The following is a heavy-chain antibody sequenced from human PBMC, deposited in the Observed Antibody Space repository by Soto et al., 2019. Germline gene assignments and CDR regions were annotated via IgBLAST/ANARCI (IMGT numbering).Heavy chain of an antibody. CDR2: IIPIFGTA. V-gene: IGHV1-69*13. J-gene: IGHJ4*02. CDR1: GGTFSSYA. CDR3: ASNIVDTKRTPYYFDY. Sequence: SVKVSCKASGGTFSSYAISWVRQAPGQGLEWMGGIIPIFGTANYAQKFQGRVTITADESTSTAYMELSSLRSEDTAVYYCASNIVDTKRTPYYFDYCGQGTLVSGS. D-gene: IGHD5-12*01.